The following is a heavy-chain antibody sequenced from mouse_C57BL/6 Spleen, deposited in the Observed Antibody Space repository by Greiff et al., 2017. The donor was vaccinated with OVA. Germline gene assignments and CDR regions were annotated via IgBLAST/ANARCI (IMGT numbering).Heavy chain of an antibody. CDR2: IYPGDGDT. J-gene: IGHJ2*01. Sequence: QVQLKESGAELVKPGASVKISCKASGYAFSIYWMNWVKQRPGKGLEWIGQIYPGDGDTNYNGKFKGKATLTADKSSSTAYMQLSSLTSEDSAVYFCARATTVVAYYFDYWGQGTTLTVSS. CDR1: GYAFSIYW. CDR3: ARATTVVAYYFDY. D-gene: IGHD1-1*01. V-gene: IGHV1-80*01.